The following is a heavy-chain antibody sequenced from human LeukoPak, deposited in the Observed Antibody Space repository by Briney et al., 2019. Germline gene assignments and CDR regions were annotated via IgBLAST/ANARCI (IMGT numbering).Heavy chain of an antibody. CDR2: ISGSGGST. J-gene: IGHJ3*02. CDR3: AKGVVRYSSSWYNAFDI. V-gene: IGHV3-23*01. CDR1: GFTFSSYA. D-gene: IGHD6-13*01. Sequence: PGGSLRLSCAASGFTFSSYAMSWVRQAPGKGLEWVSAISGSGGSTYYADSVKGRFTISRDNSKNTLYLQMNSLRAEDTAVYYCAKGVVRYSSSWYNAFDIWGQGTMVTVSS.